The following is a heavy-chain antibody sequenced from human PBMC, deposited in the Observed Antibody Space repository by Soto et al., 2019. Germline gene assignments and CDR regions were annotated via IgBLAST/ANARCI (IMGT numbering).Heavy chain of an antibody. V-gene: IGHV3-33*01. CDR2: IWYDGSNK. Sequence: GGSLRLSCAASGFTFSSYGMHWVRQAPGKGLEWVAVIWYDGSNKYYADSVKGRFTISRDNSKNTLYLQMNSLRAEDTAVYYCARDVYYYGSGSYYTPTTPSGMDVWGQGTTVTVSS. J-gene: IGHJ6*02. CDR1: GFTFSSYG. D-gene: IGHD3-10*01. CDR3: ARDVYYYGSGSYYTPTTPSGMDV.